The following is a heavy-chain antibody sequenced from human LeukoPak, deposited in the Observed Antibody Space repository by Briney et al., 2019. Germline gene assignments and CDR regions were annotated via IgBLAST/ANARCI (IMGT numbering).Heavy chain of an antibody. CDR3: ARGPRSGSYYEEGSYYFDY. CDR1: GFTFSTYG. J-gene: IGHJ4*02. Sequence: GGSLRLSCAASGFTFSTYGMNWVRQAPGKGLEWVAFIRYDGSNKYYADSVKGRFTISRDNSKNTLYLQMNRLRAEDTAVYLFARGPRSGSYYEEGSYYFDYWGQGTLVTVSS. D-gene: IGHD1-26*01. CDR2: IRYDGSNK. V-gene: IGHV3-30*02.